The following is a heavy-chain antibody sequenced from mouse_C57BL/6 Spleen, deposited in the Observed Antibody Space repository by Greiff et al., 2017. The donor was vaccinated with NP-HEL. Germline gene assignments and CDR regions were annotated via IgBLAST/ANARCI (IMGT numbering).Heavy chain of an antibody. CDR1: GYSFTDYN. CDR2: INPNYGTT. D-gene: IGHD1-1*01. V-gene: IGHV1-39*01. Sequence: VQLQQSGPELVKPGASVKISCKASGYSFTDYNMNWVKQSTGKSLEWIGVINPNYGTTSYNQKFKGKATLTVDQSSSTAYMQLNSLTSEDSAVYYCARSPFITTVGATDYAMDYWGQGASVTVSS. CDR3: ARSPFITTVGATDYAMDY. J-gene: IGHJ4*01.